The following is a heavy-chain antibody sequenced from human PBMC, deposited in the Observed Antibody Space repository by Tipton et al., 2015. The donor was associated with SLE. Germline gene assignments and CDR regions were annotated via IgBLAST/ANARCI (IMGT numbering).Heavy chain of an antibody. D-gene: IGHD3-22*01. CDR2: INWNGGST. V-gene: IGHV3-20*04. Sequence: SLRLSCAASGFSFDDYGMSWVRQAPGKGLEWVSGINWNGGSTGYADSVKGRFSISRDNAKNSLYLQMNSLRAEDTAVYYCAKDPTPTRIVVVTYYFDYWGQGTLVTVSS. CDR3: AKDPTPTRIVVVTYYFDY. J-gene: IGHJ4*02. CDR1: GFSFDDYG.